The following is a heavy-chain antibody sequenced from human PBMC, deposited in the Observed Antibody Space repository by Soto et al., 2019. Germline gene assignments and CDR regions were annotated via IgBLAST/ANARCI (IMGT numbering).Heavy chain of an antibody. Sequence: GGSLRHSCAASGFTFSNYAMSWVRQAPGKGLEWVSVISGSGGSTYYADSVKGRFTLSRDNSKNTLYLQMNSLRADDTAVYYCANDAVSTSPARYWGQGTLVTVSS. CDR2: ISGSGGST. D-gene: IGHD6-13*01. CDR1: GFTFSNYA. CDR3: ANDAVSTSPARY. V-gene: IGHV3-23*01. J-gene: IGHJ4*02.